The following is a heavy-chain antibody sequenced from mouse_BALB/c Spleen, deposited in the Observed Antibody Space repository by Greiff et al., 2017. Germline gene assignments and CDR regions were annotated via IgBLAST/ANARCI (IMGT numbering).Heavy chain of an antibody. CDR3: ARGAVITTGFAY. V-gene: IGHV1-14*01. J-gene: IGHJ3*01. D-gene: IGHD2-4*01. CDR2: INPYNDGT. CDR1: GYTFTSYV. Sequence: EVKLMESGPELVKPGASVKMSCKASGYTFTSYVMHWVKQKPGQGLEWIGYINPYNDGTKYNEKFKGKATLTSDKSSSTAYMELSSLTSEDSAVYYCARGAVITTGFAYWGQGTLVTVSA.